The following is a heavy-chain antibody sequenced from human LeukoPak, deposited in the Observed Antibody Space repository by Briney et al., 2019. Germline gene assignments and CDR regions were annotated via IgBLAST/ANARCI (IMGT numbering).Heavy chain of an antibody. V-gene: IGHV4-39*01. CDR1: GGSISSSSYY. CDR2: IYYSGST. D-gene: IGHD6-13*01. J-gene: IGHJ4*02. Sequence: PSETLSLTCTVSGGSISSSSYYWGWIRQPPGKGLEWIGSIYYSGSTYYNPSLKSRVTISVDTSKNQFSLKLSSVTAADTAVYYCARLSVIAAAGTEYFDYWGQGTLVTVSS. CDR3: ARLSVIAAAGTEYFDY.